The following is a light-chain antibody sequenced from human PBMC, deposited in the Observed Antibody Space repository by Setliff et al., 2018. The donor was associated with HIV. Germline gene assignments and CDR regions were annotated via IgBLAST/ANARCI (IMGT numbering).Light chain of an antibody. V-gene: IGLV2-14*03. Sequence: QSALTQPASVSGSPGQSITISCAGSTNDIGSFSYVSWYQQHPYKAPNLIIYEVTHRASGVSSRFSGSKSGTTASLTISGLQAEDEADYYCISYAVTAMAIIGSGTKVTVL. CDR1: TNDIGSFSY. CDR3: ISYAVTAMAI. CDR2: EVT. J-gene: IGLJ1*01.